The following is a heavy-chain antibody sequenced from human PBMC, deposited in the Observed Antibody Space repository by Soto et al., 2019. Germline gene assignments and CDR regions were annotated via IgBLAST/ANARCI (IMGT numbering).Heavy chain of an antibody. CDR1: GGSISSYY. J-gene: IGHJ4*02. D-gene: IGHD6-19*01. Sequence: QVQLQESGPGLVKPSETLSLTCTVSGGSISSYYWSWIRQPAGKGLEWIGRIYTSGSTNYNPSLKRRVTMSVDTSKNHFSLKLSSVTAADTAVYYCARDPRIAVAGNLFDYGGQGTLVTVSS. CDR3: ARDPRIAVAGNLFDY. V-gene: IGHV4-4*07. CDR2: IYTSGST.